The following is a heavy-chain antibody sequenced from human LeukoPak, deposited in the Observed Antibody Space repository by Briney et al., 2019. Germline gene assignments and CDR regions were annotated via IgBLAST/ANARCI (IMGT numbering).Heavy chain of an antibody. V-gene: IGHV4-34*01. J-gene: IGHJ4*02. CDR2: INHSGST. D-gene: IGHD4-17*01. Sequence: SETLSLTCAVYGGSFSGYYWSWIRQPPGKGLEWIGEINHSGSTNYNPSLKSRVTISVDTSKNQFSLKLSSVTAADTAVYYCARDSMTTVTPDYWGQGTLVTVSS. CDR1: GGSFSGYY. CDR3: ARDSMTTVTPDY.